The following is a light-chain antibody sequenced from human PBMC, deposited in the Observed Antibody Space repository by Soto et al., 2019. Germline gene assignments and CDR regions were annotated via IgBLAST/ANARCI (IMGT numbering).Light chain of an antibody. CDR3: QQRAGWPPT. CDR2: DAS. J-gene: IGKJ4*01. Sequence: EIVLTQSPATVSLSPGERATLSCWASQSLSSYLAWYQQKPGQAPRLLIYDASNRANGIPARFTGSGSGTDFTLTLSSLEPEDFAVYFCQQRAGWPPTFGGGTKVDIK. CDR1: QSLSSY. V-gene: IGKV3-11*01.